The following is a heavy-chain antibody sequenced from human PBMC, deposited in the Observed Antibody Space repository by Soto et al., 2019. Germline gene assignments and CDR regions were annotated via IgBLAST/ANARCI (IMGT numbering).Heavy chain of an antibody. Sequence: QVQLQESGPGLVKPSGTLSLTCAVSGGSISSSNWWSWVRQPPGKGLEWIGEIYHSGSTNYNPSLKSRVTISVDKSKNQFSLKLSSVSAAETAVYYCARRHYCSSTNCYIYYYGMDVWGQGTTVTVSS. CDR3: ARRHYCSSTNCYIYYYGMDV. CDR2: IYHSGST. CDR1: GGSISSSNW. J-gene: IGHJ6*02. V-gene: IGHV4-4*02. D-gene: IGHD2-2*02.